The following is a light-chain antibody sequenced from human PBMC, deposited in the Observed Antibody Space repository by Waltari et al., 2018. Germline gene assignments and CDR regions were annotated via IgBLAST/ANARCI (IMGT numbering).Light chain of an antibody. J-gene: IGLJ2*01. CDR1: TSDIGGYNY. Sequence: QSALTQPPSASGSPGQSVPISCTGTTSDIGGYNYVSWYQQHPGKAPKLMIYEVSKRPSGVPDRFSGSKSGNTASLTVSGLQAEDEADYYCNSYGGSNNLVFGGGTKLTVL. CDR3: NSYGGSNNLV. V-gene: IGLV2-8*01. CDR2: EVS.